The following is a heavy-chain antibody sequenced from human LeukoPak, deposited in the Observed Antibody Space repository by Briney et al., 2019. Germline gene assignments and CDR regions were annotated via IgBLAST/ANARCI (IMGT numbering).Heavy chain of an antibody. Sequence: GSLRLSCAASGFTFSSYSMNWVRQAPGKGREWVANIKQDGSEKYYVDSVKGRFTTSRDNAKNSLYLQLNSLRAEDTAVYYCARARGGYDFDYWGQGTLVTVSS. D-gene: IGHD5-12*01. V-gene: IGHV3-7*03. J-gene: IGHJ4*02. CDR2: IKQDGSEK. CDR1: GFTFSSYS. CDR3: ARARGGYDFDY.